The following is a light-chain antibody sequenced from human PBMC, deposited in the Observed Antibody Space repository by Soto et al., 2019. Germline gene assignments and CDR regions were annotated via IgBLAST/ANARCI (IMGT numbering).Light chain of an antibody. Sequence: EIGLTQSPGTLSLSPGERGTLSCRASQNLGTLYLAWFQQKSGQAPRLLIYSASRRATGIPDRFTGSGSGTDFTLTINRVEPEDFAVYFCQQYAGSPRTFGQGTKV. CDR1: QNLGTLY. CDR2: SAS. V-gene: IGKV3-20*01. J-gene: IGKJ1*01. CDR3: QQYAGSPRT.